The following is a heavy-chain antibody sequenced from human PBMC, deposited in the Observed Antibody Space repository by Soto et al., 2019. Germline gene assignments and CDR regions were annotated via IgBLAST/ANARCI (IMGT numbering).Heavy chain of an antibody. CDR3: AKDVTTVTTHIDY. J-gene: IGHJ4*02. Sequence: GGSLRLSCAASGFTFSSYAMNWVRQAPGKGLEWVSSISANGRNTYYADSVKGRFTISRDRSKNTLYLQMNSLRAEDTAVYYCAKDVTTVTTHIDYWGQGTLVTVSS. CDR1: GFTFSSYA. CDR2: ISANGRNT. V-gene: IGHV3-23*01. D-gene: IGHD4-17*01.